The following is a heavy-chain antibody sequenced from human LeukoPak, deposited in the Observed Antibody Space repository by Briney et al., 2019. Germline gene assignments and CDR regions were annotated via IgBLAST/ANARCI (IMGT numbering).Heavy chain of an antibody. D-gene: IGHD2-2*01. J-gene: IGHJ4*02. CDR2: IHHSATT. CDR1: DYSIDSGYY. CDR3: ARGGGVPEASPFDS. V-gene: IGHV4-38-2*02. Sequence: SETLSLTCSVSDYSIDSGYYWGWIRQPPGKGLEWIGSIHHSATTYYNPSLRSRVTVSVDTSKNQFSLKLNSVTAADTAVYYCARGGGVPEASPFDSWGQGTLVTVSS.